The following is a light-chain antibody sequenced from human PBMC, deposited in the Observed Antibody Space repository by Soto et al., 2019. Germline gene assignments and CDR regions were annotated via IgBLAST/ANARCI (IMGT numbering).Light chain of an antibody. J-gene: IGLJ2*01. CDR3: CSYAGSNNLV. V-gene: IGLV2-8*01. CDR2: EVI. Sequence: QSVLSQPPSASGSPGQSVTISCTGSTSDVGGYNFVSWYQHHPGKAPKLMIYEVIKRPSGVPDRFSGSKSGNTASLTVSGLQAEDEADYYCCSYAGSNNLVFGGGTKVTVL. CDR1: TSDVGGYNF.